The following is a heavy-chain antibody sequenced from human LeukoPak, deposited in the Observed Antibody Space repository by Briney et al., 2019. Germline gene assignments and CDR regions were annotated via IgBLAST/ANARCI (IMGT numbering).Heavy chain of an antibody. CDR3: ARIFRNCTNGVCYPPRYYFDY. D-gene: IGHD2-8*01. Sequence: PGGSLRLSCAASGFTFDDYGLSWVRPAPRKGLEWVSGINWNGGSTGYADSVKGRFTISRDNAKNSLYLQMNSLRAEDTALYYCARIFRNCTNGVCYPPRYYFDYWGQGTLVTVSS. CDR1: GFTFDDYG. J-gene: IGHJ4*02. CDR2: INWNGGST. V-gene: IGHV3-20*04.